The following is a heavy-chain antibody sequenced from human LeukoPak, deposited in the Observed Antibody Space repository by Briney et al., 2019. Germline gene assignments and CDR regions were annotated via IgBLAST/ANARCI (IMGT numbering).Heavy chain of an antibody. CDR3: ARVVLSGYDRNRHYYYYGMDV. CDR2: ISAYNGNT. J-gene: IGHJ6*02. CDR1: GYTFTSYG. Sequence: GASVKVSCKASGYTFTSYGISWVRQAPGQGLEWMGWISAYNGNTNYAQKLQGRVTMTTDTSTSTAYMELRSLRSEDTAVYYCARVVLSGYDRNRHYYYYGMDVWGQGTTVTVSS. D-gene: IGHD5-12*01. V-gene: IGHV1-18*01.